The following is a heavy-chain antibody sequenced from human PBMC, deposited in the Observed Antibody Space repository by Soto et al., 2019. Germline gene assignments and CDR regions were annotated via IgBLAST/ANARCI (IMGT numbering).Heavy chain of an antibody. CDR3: ARKELGLYYYYGMDV. Sequence: GGSLRLSCAASGFTFSSYAMHWVRQAPGKGLEWVAVISYDGSNKYYADSVKGRFTISRDNSKNTLYLQMNSLRAEDTAVYYCARKELGLYYYYGMDVWGQGTTVTVFS. J-gene: IGHJ6*02. V-gene: IGHV3-30-3*01. D-gene: IGHD3-10*01. CDR1: GFTFSSYA. CDR2: ISYDGSNK.